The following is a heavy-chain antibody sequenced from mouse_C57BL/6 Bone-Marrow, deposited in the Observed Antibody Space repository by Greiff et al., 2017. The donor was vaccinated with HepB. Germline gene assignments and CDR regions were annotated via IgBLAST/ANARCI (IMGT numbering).Heavy chain of an antibody. CDR1: GYTFTSYW. Sequence: QVQLQQPGAELVKPGASVKLSCKASGYTFTSYWMQWVKQRPGQGLEWIGEIYPSDSYTNYNQKFKGKATLTVDTSSSTAYMQLSSLTSEDSAVLYCARFGLFAYWGQGTLVTVSA. J-gene: IGHJ3*01. D-gene: IGHD6-2*01. CDR3: ARFGLFAY. V-gene: IGHV1-50*01. CDR2: IYPSDSYT.